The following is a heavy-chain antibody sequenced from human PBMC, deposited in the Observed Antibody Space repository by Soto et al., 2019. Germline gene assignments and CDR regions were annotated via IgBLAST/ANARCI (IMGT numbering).Heavy chain of an antibody. J-gene: IGHJ5*02. D-gene: IGHD2-2*01. CDR3: ARGRIVLVPAAKYNWFDP. CDR2: INHSGST. Sequence: QAQLQQWGAGLLKPSETLSLTCAVYGGSFSGYYWSWIRQPPGKGLEWIGEINHSGSTNYNPSLKSRVTISVDTSKNQFSLKLSSVTAADTAVYYCARGRIVLVPAAKYNWFDPWGQGTLVTVSS. V-gene: IGHV4-34*01. CDR1: GGSFSGYY.